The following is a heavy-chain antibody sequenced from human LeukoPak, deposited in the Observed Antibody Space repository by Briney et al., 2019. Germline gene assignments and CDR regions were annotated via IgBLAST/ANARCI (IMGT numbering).Heavy chain of an antibody. J-gene: IGHJ4*02. Sequence: GGSLRLSCAASGFTVSSNYMSWVRQAPGKGLEWVAVIYSGVNTYYAASVKGRFTISRDNSKNTLYLQMISLRAEDTAVYYCARDLSYWGQGTLVTVSS. CDR3: ARDLSY. V-gene: IGHV3-53*01. CDR2: IYSGVNT. CDR1: GFTVSSNY.